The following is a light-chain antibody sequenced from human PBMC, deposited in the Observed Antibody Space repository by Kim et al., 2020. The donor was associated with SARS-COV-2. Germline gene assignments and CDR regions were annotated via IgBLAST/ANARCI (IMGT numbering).Light chain of an antibody. CDR1: QSVTSTY. Sequence: SPGEIATLSCRASQSVTSTYLGWFQPKPGQAPRLLIYGVSSRATGIPDRFSGSGSGTDFTLTISRLEPEDFAVYYCQQYSDSPLTFGGGTKVDIK. CDR2: GVS. CDR3: QQYSDSPLT. V-gene: IGKV3-20*01. J-gene: IGKJ4*01.